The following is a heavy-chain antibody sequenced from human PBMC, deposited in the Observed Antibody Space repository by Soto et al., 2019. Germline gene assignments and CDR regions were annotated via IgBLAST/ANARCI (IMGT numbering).Heavy chain of an antibody. D-gene: IGHD3-10*01. J-gene: IGHJ6*02. V-gene: IGHV3-53*01. Sequence: QTGGSLRLSCAASGFTVSSNYMNWVRQAPEKGLEWVSVIYSGGSTYYADSVKGRFTISRDNSKSTLYLQMNNLRAEDTAVYYCAGDRGPYYYYGLDVWGQGTTVTVSS. CDR1: GFTVSSNY. CDR3: AGDRGPYYYYGLDV. CDR2: IYSGGST.